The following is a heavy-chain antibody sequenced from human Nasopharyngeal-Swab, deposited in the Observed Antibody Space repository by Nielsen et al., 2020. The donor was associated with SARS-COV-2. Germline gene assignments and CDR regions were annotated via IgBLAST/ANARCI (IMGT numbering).Heavy chain of an antibody. CDR1: GGTFSSYA. Sequence: SVKVSCKASGGTFSSYAFSWVRQAPAPGSEWMGGIIPIFGTANYAQKFQGRVTITADKSTSTAYMELSSLRSEDTAVYYCARCMGSGGYYFYHYYMDVWGKGTTVTVSS. J-gene: IGHJ6*03. D-gene: IGHD1-26*01. CDR2: IIPIFGTA. V-gene: IGHV1-69*06. CDR3: ARCMGSGGYYFYHYYMDV.